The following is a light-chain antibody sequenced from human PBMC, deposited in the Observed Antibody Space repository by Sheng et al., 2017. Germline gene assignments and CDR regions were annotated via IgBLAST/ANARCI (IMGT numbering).Light chain of an antibody. CDR2: DAS. CDR1: QDISNY. V-gene: IGKV1-33*01. CDR3: QRYDNLPLALT. J-gene: IGKJ4*01. Sequence: DIQMTQSPSSLSASVGDRVTITCQASQDISNYLNWYQQKPGKAPKLLIYDASNLETGVPSRFSGSGSGTDFSLTINNLQPEDVASYYCQRYDNLPLALTFGGGTKVEI.